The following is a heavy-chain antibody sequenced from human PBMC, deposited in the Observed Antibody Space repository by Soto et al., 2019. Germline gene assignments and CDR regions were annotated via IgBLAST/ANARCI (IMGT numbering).Heavy chain of an antibody. V-gene: IGHV4-59*01. Sequence: PSETLSLTXTVSGGSISTYYWSWIRQPPGKGLEWIGYFYGGNTNYNPSLKSRVTISADTSKKKFYLKLSSVTAADTAMYYCARVAESSGYPLDYWGQGILVTVSS. D-gene: IGHD3-22*01. J-gene: IGHJ4*02. CDR1: GGSISTYY. CDR3: ARVAESSGYPLDY. CDR2: FYGGNT.